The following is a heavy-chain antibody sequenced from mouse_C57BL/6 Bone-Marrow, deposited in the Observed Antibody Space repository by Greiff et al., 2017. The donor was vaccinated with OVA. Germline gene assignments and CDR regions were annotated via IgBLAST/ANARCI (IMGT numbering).Heavy chain of an antibody. V-gene: IGHV1-19*01. CDR3: ADKPYFDV. J-gene: IGHJ1*03. CDR1: GYTFTDYY. Sequence: VQLKQSGPVLVKPGASVKMSCKASGYTFTDYYMNWVKQSHGKSLEWIGVINPYNGGTSYNQKFKGKAKLTVYKSSSTAYMELNSLTSEDSAVYYCADKPYFDVWGTGTTVTVSS. CDR2: INPYNGGT.